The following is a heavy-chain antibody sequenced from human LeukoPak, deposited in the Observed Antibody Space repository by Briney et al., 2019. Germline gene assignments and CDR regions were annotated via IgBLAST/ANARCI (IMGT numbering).Heavy chain of an antibody. CDR3: ANEDFDGDPFPFDS. J-gene: IGHJ4*02. V-gene: IGHV3-23*01. CDR1: GFTFTSYA. CDR2: ISGSGDTT. Sequence: GGSLRLSCAGSGFTFTSYAMSWVRQAPGKGLEWVSGISGSGDTTYYADSVKGRFTISRDNSKNTLYLQMNSLRAEDTALYYCANEDFDGDPFPFDSWGQGTLVTVSS. D-gene: IGHD5-24*01.